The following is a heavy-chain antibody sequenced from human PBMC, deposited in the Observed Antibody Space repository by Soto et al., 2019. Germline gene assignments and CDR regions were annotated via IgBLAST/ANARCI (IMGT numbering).Heavy chain of an antibody. V-gene: IGHV4-30-4*01. D-gene: IGHD3-10*01. J-gene: IGHJ4*02. CDR2: IYYSGST. CDR1: GGSISSGDYY. Sequence: SETLSLTCTVSGGSISSGDYYWSWIRQPPGKGLEWIGYIYYSGSTYYNPSLKSRVTISVDTSKNQISLRLSSVTAADTAVYYCARHYAGVHDYWGQGSLVTVSS. CDR3: ARHYAGVHDY.